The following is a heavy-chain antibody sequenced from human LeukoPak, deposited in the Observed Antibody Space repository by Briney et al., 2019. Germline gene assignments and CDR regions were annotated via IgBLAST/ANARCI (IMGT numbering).Heavy chain of an antibody. V-gene: IGHV3-30*02. CDR3: AKDPYYGSGSYNYYYYMDV. D-gene: IGHD3-10*01. CDR2: IRYDGSNK. J-gene: IGHJ6*03. CDR1: GFTFSSYG. Sequence: GGSLRLSCAASGFTFSSYGMHWVRQAPGKGLEWVAFIRYDGSNKYYADSVKGRFTISRDNSKNTLYLQMNSLRAEDTAVYYCAKDPYYGSGSYNYYYYMDVWGKGTTVTVSS.